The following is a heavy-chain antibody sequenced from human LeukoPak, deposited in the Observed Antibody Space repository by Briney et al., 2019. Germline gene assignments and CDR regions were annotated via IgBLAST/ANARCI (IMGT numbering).Heavy chain of an antibody. CDR2: FDPEDGET. CDR3: ATSSLTEQTPTTSEYFQH. V-gene: IGHV1-24*01. D-gene: IGHD1-14*01. Sequence: ASVNLSCNVSGYTLTVLSKHWVRHPPGKGLEWMGGFDPEDGETIYAQKFQGRVTMTEDTSTDTAYMELSSLRSEDTAVYYCATSSLTEQTPTTSEYFQHWGQGTLVTVSS. J-gene: IGHJ1*01. CDR1: GYTLTVLS.